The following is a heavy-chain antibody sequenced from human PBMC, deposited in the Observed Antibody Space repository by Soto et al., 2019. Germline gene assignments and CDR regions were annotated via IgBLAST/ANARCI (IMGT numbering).Heavy chain of an antibody. D-gene: IGHD2-15*01. CDR1: GGSFSGYY. CDR2: INHSGST. CDR3: ARSHPGGSGNIRGHFDD. J-gene: IGHJ4*02. Sequence: QVQLQQWGAGLLKPSETLSLTCAVYGGSFSGYYWSWIRQPPGKGLEWIGEINHSGSTNYNPSLKGRVTVSGYTSKNQSTLLLSAGAAADTVVYYGARSHPGGSGNIRGHFDDWSQGTLVTVSS. V-gene: IGHV4-34*01.